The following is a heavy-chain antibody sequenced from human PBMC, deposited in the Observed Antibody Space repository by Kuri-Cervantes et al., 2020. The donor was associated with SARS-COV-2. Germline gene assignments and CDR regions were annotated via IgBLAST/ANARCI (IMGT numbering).Heavy chain of an antibody. V-gene: IGHV1-18*01. CDR2: ISAYNGNT. CDR3: ARYEIGERDSSSSYDY. J-gene: IGHJ4*02. CDR1: GYAFNNYG. D-gene: IGHD6-6*01. Sequence: ASVKVSCKASGYAFNNYGINWVRQAPGQGLEWMGWISAYNGNTNYAQKLQGRVTMTTDTSTSTAYMELRSLRSDDTAVYYCARYEIGERDSSSSYDYWGQGTLVTVSS.